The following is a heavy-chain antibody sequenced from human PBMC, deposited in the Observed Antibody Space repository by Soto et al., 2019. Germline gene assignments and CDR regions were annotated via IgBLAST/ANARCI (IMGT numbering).Heavy chain of an antibody. J-gene: IGHJ5*02. CDR2: IYYSGEA. CDR1: GGSISSSSYY. CDR3: ARAERFPRSWFDT. Sequence: SETLSLTCTVSGGSISSSSYYWGWIRQPPGKGLERIGSIYYSGEATYNLSLQSRITISLDTSNSQFSLRLTSVTAADTPMYFCARAERFPRSWFDTWGQGTQLTVSS. V-gene: IGHV4-39*07. D-gene: IGHD3-10*01.